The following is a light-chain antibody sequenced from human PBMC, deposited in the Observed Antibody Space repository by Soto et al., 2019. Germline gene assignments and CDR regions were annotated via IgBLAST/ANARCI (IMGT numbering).Light chain of an antibody. CDR1: SSDVGGYNY. J-gene: IGLJ1*01. Sequence: QSALTQPASVSGSPGQSITISCTGTSSDVGGYNYVSWYQQHPGKAPKLMIYDVSNRPSGVSNRFCGSKSGNTASLTISGLQAEDEADYYCSSYTSSSLDVFGTGTKLTVL. CDR3: SSYTSSSLDV. V-gene: IGLV2-14*01. CDR2: DVS.